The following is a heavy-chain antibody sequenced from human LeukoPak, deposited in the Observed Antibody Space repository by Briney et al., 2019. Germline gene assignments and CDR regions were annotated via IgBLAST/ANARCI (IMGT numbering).Heavy chain of an antibody. J-gene: IGHJ5*02. Sequence: SETLSLTCAVYGGSFSGYCWSWIRQPPGKGLEWIGEINHSGSTNYNPSLKSRVTISVDTSKNQFSLKLSSVTAADTAVYYCARGKLDYDILTGYYRNNWFDPWGQGTLVTVSS. V-gene: IGHV4-34*01. CDR3: ARGKLDYDILTGYYRNNWFDP. CDR2: INHSGST. D-gene: IGHD3-9*01. CDR1: GGSFSGYC.